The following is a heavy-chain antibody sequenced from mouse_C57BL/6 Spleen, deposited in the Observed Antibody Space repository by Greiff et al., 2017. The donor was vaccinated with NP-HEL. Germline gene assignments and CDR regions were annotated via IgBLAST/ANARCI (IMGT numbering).Heavy chain of an antibody. V-gene: IGHV14-2*01. Sequence: VQLKESGAELVKPRASVKLSCTASGFNIKDYYMHWVKQRTEQGLEWIGRIDPEDGETKYAPKFQGKATITADTSSNTAYLQLSSLTSADTAVYYCAISSSFYWYFDVWGTGTTVTVSS. J-gene: IGHJ1*03. CDR2: IDPEDGET. CDR1: GFNIKDYY. CDR3: AISSSFYWYFDV. D-gene: IGHD1-1*01.